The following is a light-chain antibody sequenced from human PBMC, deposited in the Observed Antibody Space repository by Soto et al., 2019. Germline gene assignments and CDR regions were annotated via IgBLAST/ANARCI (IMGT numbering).Light chain of an antibody. Sequence: QSALTQPASVSGSPGQSITISCTGTSSDVGGYNYVSWYRQHPGKAPKLMIYEVRNRPSGVSNRFSGSKSGNTASLTISGLQAEDEADYYCSSYTSSSTLLVFGGGTKLTVL. CDR2: EVR. J-gene: IGLJ2*01. V-gene: IGLV2-14*01. CDR1: SSDVGGYNY. CDR3: SSYTSSSTLLV.